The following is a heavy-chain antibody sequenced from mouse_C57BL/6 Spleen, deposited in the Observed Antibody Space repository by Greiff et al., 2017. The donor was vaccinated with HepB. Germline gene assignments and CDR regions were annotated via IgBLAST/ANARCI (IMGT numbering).Heavy chain of an antibody. D-gene: IGHD1-2*01. CDR3: AVTTAYYYAMDY. Sequence: QVQLKESGAELVKPGASVKMSCKASGYTFTTYPIEWMKQNHGKSLEWIGNFHPYNDDTKYNEKFKGKATLTVEKSSSTVYLELSRLTSDDSAVYYCAVTTAYYYAMDYWGQGTSVTVSS. CDR1: GYTFTTYP. V-gene: IGHV1-47*01. CDR2: FHPYNDDT. J-gene: IGHJ4*01.